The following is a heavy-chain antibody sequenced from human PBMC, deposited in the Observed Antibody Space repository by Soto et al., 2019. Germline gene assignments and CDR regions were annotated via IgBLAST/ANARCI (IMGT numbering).Heavy chain of an antibody. CDR3: ARYDY. V-gene: IGHV4-30-4*01. CDR2: LYYSGST. J-gene: IGHJ4*02. CDR1: DGSMSIGDYY. Sequence: SERLSLTCTFSDGSMSIGDYYWSWIRQPPGKGLEWIRYLYYSGSTYYNSSLKSRVTISVDTSKNQFSLKLSSVPAADTAVYYCARYDYWGQGTLVTV.